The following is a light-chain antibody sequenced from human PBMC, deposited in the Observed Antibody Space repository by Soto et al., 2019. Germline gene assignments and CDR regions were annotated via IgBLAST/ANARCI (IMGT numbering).Light chain of an antibody. V-gene: IGKV3-15*01. CDR1: QGIGDT. Sequence: EVVMTQSPATLSVSPGEGATLSCRASQGIGDTLAWYQHKPGQTPRLLIYGASIRATGVPARFSGSGSGTDFTLTIDSLQSEDVADYYCQQYFRWPPWTFGQGTKVDI. CDR2: GAS. J-gene: IGKJ1*01. CDR3: QQYFRWPPWT.